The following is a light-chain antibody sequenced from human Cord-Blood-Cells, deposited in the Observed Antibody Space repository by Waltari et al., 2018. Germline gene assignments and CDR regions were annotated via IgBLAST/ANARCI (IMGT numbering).Light chain of an antibody. CDR1: QSISSY. J-gene: IGKJ1*01. CDR3: QQSYSTPKT. V-gene: IGKV1-39*01. CDR2: AAS. Sequence: DFQMTQSPSSLSASVGDRVTITCRASQSISSYLNWYQQKPGKDPKLLIYAASSLQSGVPARFSGSGYGTDFTLTISSRQPEDFATYDCQQSYSTPKTFGQGTKVEIK.